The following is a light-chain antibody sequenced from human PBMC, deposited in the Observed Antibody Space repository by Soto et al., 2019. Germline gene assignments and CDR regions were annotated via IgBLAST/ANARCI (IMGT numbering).Light chain of an antibody. J-gene: IGLJ1*01. CDR2: EVN. V-gene: IGLV2-8*01. Sequence: QSVLTQPPSASGFPGQSVTISCTGTSSGVGGYSYFPWYQHHPGKAPKLIIHEVNVRRSRVPNRFSASKSGNTNSLTVSGLQAVDEAEYYCTSNAGSHNYVFGNGTKV. CDR3: TSNAGSHNYV. CDR1: SSGVGGYSY.